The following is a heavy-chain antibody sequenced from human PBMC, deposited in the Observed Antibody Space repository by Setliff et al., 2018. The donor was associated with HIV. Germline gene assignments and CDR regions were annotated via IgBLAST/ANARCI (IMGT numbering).Heavy chain of an antibody. D-gene: IGHD6-19*01. V-gene: IGHV3-23*01. J-gene: IGHJ1*01. CDR1: EFTFSSYA. Sequence: LRLSCAASEFTFSSYAMSWVRQAPGKGLEWVSAISGSGGSTYYADSVKGRFTISRDNSKNTLYLQMNSLRAEDTAVYYCAGESSIAVAEYFQHWGQGTLVTVSS. CDR3: AGESSIAVAEYFQH. CDR2: ISGSGGST.